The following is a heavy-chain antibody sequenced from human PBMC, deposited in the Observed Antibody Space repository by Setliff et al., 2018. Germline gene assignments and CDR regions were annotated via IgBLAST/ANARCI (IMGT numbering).Heavy chain of an antibody. CDR3: ARVDFTMIQGVLGI. D-gene: IGHD3-10*01. Sequence: SETLSLTCNVSGGSVSSTSHYWGWIRQPPGKGMAWIGSVYYSGYTYYNPSLQSRVTVSVDMSKNQFSLKLTSVTAADTAVYYCARVDFTMIQGVLGIWGQGTLVTVSS. CDR1: GGSVSSTSHY. CDR2: VYYSGYT. J-gene: IGHJ1*01. V-gene: IGHV4-39*07.